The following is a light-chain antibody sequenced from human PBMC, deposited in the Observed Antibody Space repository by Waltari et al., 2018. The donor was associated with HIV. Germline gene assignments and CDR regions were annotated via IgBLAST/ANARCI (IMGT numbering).Light chain of an antibody. CDR3: QQASSFPHT. CDR2: SAS. CDR1: ETIGDL. J-gene: IGKJ4*01. V-gene: IGKV1-12*01. Sequence: QMTQSPSYVSASIGDTVTVSCRANETIGDLLAWYQQRPGEAPRLLVYSASRRESGGAQKFFAFGADTDFTLTITGLESDDFATYYCQQASSFPHTFGGGTKV.